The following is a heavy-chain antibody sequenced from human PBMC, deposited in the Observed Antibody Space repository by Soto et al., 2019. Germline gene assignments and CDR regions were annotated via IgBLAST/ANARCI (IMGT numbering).Heavy chain of an antibody. CDR2: IDWDGDK. CDR3: VRQVGQLKGGWFDP. D-gene: IGHD1-1*01. Sequence: SGPTLVNPTQTLTLTCAFSGFSLSSTGMRVSWIRQAPGEALEWLARIDWDGDKFYSASLKTRLTIFKDTSTNQVVLRMTNMDPVDTATYYCVRQVGQLKGGWFDPWGQGIRVTVSS. CDR1: GFSLSSTGMR. J-gene: IGHJ5*02. V-gene: IGHV2-70*04.